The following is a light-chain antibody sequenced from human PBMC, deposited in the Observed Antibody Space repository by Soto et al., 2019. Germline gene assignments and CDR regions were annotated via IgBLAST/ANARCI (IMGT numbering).Light chain of an antibody. Sequence: EVVMTQSPATLSVSLGDRATLSCRASQSVSSNLAWYQQKPGQAPRLLIYGASTRATGIPARFSGSGSGTEFTLTISSLQSEAFALYSCQQYNNSPLTFGGGTKVEIK. CDR2: GAS. CDR1: QSVSSN. CDR3: QQYNNSPLT. V-gene: IGKV3-15*01. J-gene: IGKJ4*01.